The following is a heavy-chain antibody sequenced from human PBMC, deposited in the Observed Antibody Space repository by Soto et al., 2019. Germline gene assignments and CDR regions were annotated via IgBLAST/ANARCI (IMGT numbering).Heavy chain of an antibody. J-gene: IGHJ4*02. Sequence: GGSLRLSCAASGFTFSSYAMSWVRQAPGKGLEWVSAISGSGGSTYYADSVKGRFTISRDNSKNTLYLQMNSLRAEDTAVYYCAKDGETLWAMVDYFDYWGQGTLVTVSS. CDR1: GFTFSSYA. CDR3: AKDGETLWAMVDYFDY. CDR2: ISGSGGST. D-gene: IGHD5-18*01. V-gene: IGHV3-23*01.